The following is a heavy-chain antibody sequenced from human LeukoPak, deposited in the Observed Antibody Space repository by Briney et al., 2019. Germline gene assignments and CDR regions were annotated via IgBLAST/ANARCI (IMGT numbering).Heavy chain of an antibody. V-gene: IGHV3-21*01. CDR1: GFTFSSYS. CDR3: ARGALAQYCSSTSCYPNYTDV. D-gene: IGHD2-2*01. J-gene: IGHJ6*03. CDR2: ISSSSYI. Sequence: PGESLRLSCVASGFTFSSYSMNWVRQAPGKGLEWVSSISSSSYIYYADSVKGRFTISRDNAKNSLYLQMNSLRAEDTAVYYCARGALAQYCSSTSCYPNYTDVWGKGTTVTVSS.